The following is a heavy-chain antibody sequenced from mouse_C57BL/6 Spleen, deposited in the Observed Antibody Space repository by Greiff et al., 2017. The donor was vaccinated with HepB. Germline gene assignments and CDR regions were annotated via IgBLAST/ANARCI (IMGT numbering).Heavy chain of an antibody. CDR3: NYYGSSYDYYAMDY. Sequence: VQLQQSGAELVRPGASVKLSCKASGYTCTDYYINWVKQRPGQGLEWIARMYPGSGNTYYNEKFKGKATLTAEKSSSTAYMQLSSLTSEDSAVYFWNYYGSSYDYYAMDYWVQGSSVPVSS. CDR2: MYPGSGNT. J-gene: IGHJ4*01. CDR1: GYTCTDYY. D-gene: IGHD1-1*01. V-gene: IGHV1-76*01.